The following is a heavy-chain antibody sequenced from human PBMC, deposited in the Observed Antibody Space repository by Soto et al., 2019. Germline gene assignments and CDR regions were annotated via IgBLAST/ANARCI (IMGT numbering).Heavy chain of an antibody. D-gene: IGHD4-17*01. V-gene: IGHV3-53*04. J-gene: IGHJ3*02. CDR1: GFTVSSNY. Sequence: EVQLVESGGGLVQPGGSLRLSCAASGFTVSSNYMSWVRQAPGKGLEWVSVIYSGGSTYYADSVKARFTISRHNSNTPLYLQMNSLRAEDTAVYYCAIHLMTPVAPDAFDIWGQGTMVTVSS. CDR3: AIHLMTPVAPDAFDI. CDR2: IYSGGST.